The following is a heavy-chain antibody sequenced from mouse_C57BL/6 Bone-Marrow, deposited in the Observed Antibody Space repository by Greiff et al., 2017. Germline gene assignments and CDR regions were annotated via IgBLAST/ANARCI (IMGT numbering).Heavy chain of an antibody. CDR1: GLNIKNTY. CDR2: IDSSSGNT. J-gene: IGHJ4*01. V-gene: IGHV14-3*01. CDR3: ARRGYGKPYAMDY. Sequence: QLQQSLAELVRPGALVKSFCTASGLNIKNTYIHWVKQWPEPGPEWIGSIDSSSGNTKFAPKFQGKGTITADASSNTANLQLSSRTSEDTAIDYYARRGYGKPYAMDYWGQGTSVTVSS. D-gene: IGHD2-1*01.